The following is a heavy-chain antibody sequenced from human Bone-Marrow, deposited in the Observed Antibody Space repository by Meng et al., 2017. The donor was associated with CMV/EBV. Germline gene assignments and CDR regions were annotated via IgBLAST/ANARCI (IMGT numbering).Heavy chain of an antibody. Sequence: GESLKISCKGSGYSFTSYWIGWVRQMPGKGLEWMGIIYPGDSDTRYSPSFQGQVTISADKSISTAYLQWSSLKASDTAMYYCARRGGYDFWSGYLLNYWGEGTLVTFSS. J-gene: IGHJ4*02. CDR1: GYSFTSYW. D-gene: IGHD3-3*01. CDR2: IYPGDSDT. CDR3: ARRGGYDFWSGYLLNY. V-gene: IGHV5-51*01.